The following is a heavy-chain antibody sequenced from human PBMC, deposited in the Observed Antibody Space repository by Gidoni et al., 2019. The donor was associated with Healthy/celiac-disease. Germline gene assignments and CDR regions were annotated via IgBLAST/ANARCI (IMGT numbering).Heavy chain of an antibody. D-gene: IGHD4-17*01. Sequence: ELQLVESGGGLVKPGGSLRPSCAASGFTFSSYSINWVRQAPGKGLEWVTSISSSSSYIYYADSVKGRFTISRDNAKNSLYLQMNSLRAEDTAVYYCARAGLRDAFDIWGQGTMVTVSS. CDR3: ARAGLRDAFDI. V-gene: IGHV3-21*01. J-gene: IGHJ3*02. CDR2: ISSSSSYI. CDR1: GFTFSSYS.